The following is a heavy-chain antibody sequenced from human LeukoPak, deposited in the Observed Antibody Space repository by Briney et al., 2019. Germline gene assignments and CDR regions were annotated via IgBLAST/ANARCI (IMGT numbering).Heavy chain of an antibody. D-gene: IGHD3-22*01. J-gene: IGHJ4*02. CDR2: ISAYNGNT. V-gene: IGHV1-18*01. CDR3: ARENLDYYDSSGYYYPSGSDY. Sequence: ASVKVSCKASGYTFTSYGISWVRQAPGQRLEWMGWISAYNGNTNYAQKLQGRVTMTTDTSTSTAYMELRSLRSDDTAVYYCARENLDYYDSSGYYYPSGSDYWGQGTLVTVSS. CDR1: GYTFTSYG.